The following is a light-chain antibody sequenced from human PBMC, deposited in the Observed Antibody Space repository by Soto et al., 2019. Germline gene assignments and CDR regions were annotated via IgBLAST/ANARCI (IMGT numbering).Light chain of an antibody. V-gene: IGLV2-8*01. CDR1: SSDVGAYNY. CDR2: EVS. CDR3: SSYAGSNKSV. Sequence: QPVLTQPPSASGSLGQSVTISCTGTSSDVGAYNYVSWYQQHPGKAPKLMIYEVSKRPSGVPDRFSGSKSGNTASLTVSGLQAEDEADYYCSSYAGSNKSVFGTGTKLTVL. J-gene: IGLJ1*01.